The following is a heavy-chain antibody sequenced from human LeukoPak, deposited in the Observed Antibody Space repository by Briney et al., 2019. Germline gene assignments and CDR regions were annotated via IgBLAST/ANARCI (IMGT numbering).Heavy chain of an antibody. Sequence: ASVKVSCKASGYTFTSYDINWVRQATGQGLEWMGWMNPNSGNTGYAQKFQGRATMTRNTSISTAYMELSSLRSEDTAVYYCARELIVVVVAATRGESYYYYGMDVWGQGTTVTVSS. J-gene: IGHJ6*02. V-gene: IGHV1-8*01. D-gene: IGHD2-15*01. CDR3: ARELIVVVVAATRGESYYYYGMDV. CDR2: MNPNSGNT. CDR1: GYTFTSYD.